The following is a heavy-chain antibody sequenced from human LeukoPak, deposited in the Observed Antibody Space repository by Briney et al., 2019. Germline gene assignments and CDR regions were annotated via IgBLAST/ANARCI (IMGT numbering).Heavy chain of an antibody. CDR1: GFTVSSNY. D-gene: IGHD7-27*01. J-gene: IGHJ4*02. CDR3: AKDRPLNWGYYFDY. Sequence: GGSLRLSCTASGFTVSSNYMNWVRQAPGKGLEWVSDIYSGGATYYADSVKGRFTISRDTSKNTLYLQMNSLRAEDTAVYYCAKDRPLNWGYYFDYWGQGTLVTVSS. CDR2: IYSGGAT. V-gene: IGHV3-53*01.